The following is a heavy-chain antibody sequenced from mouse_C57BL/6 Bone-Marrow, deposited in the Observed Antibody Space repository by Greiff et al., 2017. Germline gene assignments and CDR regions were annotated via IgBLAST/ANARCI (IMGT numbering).Heavy chain of an antibody. CDR2: INPYNGDT. CDR1: GYSFTGYF. CDR3: ARKEITTVVAPYFDY. Sequence: VQLKESGPELVKPGDSVKISCKASGYSFTGYFMNWVMQSHGKSLEWIGRINPYNGDTFYNQKFKGKATLTVDKSSSTAHMELRSLTSEDSAVYYCARKEITTVVAPYFDYWGQGTTLTVSS. V-gene: IGHV1-20*01. D-gene: IGHD1-1*01. J-gene: IGHJ2*01.